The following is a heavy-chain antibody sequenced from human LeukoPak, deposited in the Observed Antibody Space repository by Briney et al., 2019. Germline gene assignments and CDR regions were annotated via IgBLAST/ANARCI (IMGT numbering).Heavy chain of an antibody. Sequence: SETLSLTCAVYGGSFSGYYWSWIRQPPGKGLEWIGEIHHSGSTNYNPSLKSRVTISVDTSKNQFSLKLSSVTAADTAVYYCARVLEQYYYDSSGYDQAFDYWGQGTLVTVSS. V-gene: IGHV4-34*01. CDR1: GGSFSGYY. J-gene: IGHJ4*02. CDR3: ARVLEQYYYDSSGYDQAFDY. D-gene: IGHD3-22*01. CDR2: IHHSGST.